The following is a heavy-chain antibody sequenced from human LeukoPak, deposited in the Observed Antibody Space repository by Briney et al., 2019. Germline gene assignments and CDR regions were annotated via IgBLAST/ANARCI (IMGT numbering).Heavy chain of an antibody. D-gene: IGHD3-22*01. V-gene: IGHV1-69*05. Sequence: PGGSLRLSCAASGFTFSSYAISWVRQAPGQGLEWMGRIIPIFGTANYAQKFQGRVTITTDESTSTAYMELSSLRSEDTAVYYCAREQYYYDSSGYYYDLSPMNYWGQGTLVTVSS. CDR3: AREQYYYDSSGYYYDLSPMNY. J-gene: IGHJ4*02. CDR2: IIPIFGTA. CDR1: GFTFSSYA.